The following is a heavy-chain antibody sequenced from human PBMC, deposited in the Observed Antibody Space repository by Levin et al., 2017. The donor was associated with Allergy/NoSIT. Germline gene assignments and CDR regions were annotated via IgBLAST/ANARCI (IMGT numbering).Heavy chain of an antibody. CDR1: GFSFRSFG. CDR2: ISYYGSDK. J-gene: IGHJ4*02. Sequence: GGSLRLSCAASGFSFRSFGMHWVRQAPGKGLEWVAVISYYGSDKYYADSVKGRFTISRDNTKNTLYLQMNSLRSEDAAVYYCAKDVVFGTSSWSLDFWGQGTLVTVSS. D-gene: IGHD6-13*01. V-gene: IGHV3-30*18. CDR3: AKDVVFGTSSWSLDF.